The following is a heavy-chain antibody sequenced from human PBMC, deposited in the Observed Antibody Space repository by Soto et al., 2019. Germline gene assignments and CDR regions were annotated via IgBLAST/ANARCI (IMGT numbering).Heavy chain of an antibody. V-gene: IGHV4-38-2*02. Sequence: SETLSLTCTVSGYAISSGSYWGWIRQPPGKGPEWIASIYHGGTTFYNPSLKSRVTVSVDKSNNQFSLKLRSVTAADTAVYYCAKAHVMVAAGSTFDYWGHGTLVTVSS. J-gene: IGHJ4*01. CDR2: IYHGGTT. D-gene: IGHD6-19*01. CDR1: GYAISSGSY. CDR3: AKAHVMVAAGSTFDY.